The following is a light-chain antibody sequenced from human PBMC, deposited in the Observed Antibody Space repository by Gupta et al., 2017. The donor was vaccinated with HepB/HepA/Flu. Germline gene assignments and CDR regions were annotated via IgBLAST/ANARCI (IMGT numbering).Light chain of an antibody. CDR2: GAS. CDR1: QSVSSN. J-gene: IGKJ4*01. CDR3: QQYNNWPALT. V-gene: IGKV3-15*01. Sequence: EIVMTQSPATLSVPPGESATLSCRASQSVSSNLAWYQQKPGQAPRLLIYGASTRATGIPARFSGSGSGTEFTLTISSLQSEDFAVYYCQQYNNWPALTFGGGTKVEIK.